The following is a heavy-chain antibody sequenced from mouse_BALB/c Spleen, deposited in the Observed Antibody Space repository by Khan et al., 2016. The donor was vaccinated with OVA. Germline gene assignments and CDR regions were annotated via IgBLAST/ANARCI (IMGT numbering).Heavy chain of an antibody. Sequence: EVQLQESGPGLVKPSQSLSLTCTVTGYSITSDYAWNWIRQFPGNKLEWMGYISYSGRTSYNPSLKSRISITRDTSKNQFFLQLNYVTTEDTATDYCARSLTITTVEANDFDYWGQGTTLTVSA. D-gene: IGHD1-1*01. CDR2: ISYSGRT. J-gene: IGHJ2*01. CDR1: GYSITSDYA. V-gene: IGHV3-2*02. CDR3: ARSLTITTVEANDFDY.